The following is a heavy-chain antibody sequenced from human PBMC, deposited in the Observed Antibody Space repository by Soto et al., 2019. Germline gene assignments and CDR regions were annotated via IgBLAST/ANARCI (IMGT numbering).Heavy chain of an antibody. CDR3: ATSYGSGSAHFDS. D-gene: IGHD3-10*01. J-gene: IGHJ4*02. Sequence: QVQLVQSGAEVTKPGSSVTVSCTASGDTFSRFTLSWVRQAPGQGLEWMGRIIPMLGMSNSALKFQGRVTITGDKSTNKVYMPLNSLRSDDTAVYYCATSYGSGSAHFDSWGQGTLVTVSS. V-gene: IGHV1-69*02. CDR2: IIPMLGMS. CDR1: GDTFSRFT.